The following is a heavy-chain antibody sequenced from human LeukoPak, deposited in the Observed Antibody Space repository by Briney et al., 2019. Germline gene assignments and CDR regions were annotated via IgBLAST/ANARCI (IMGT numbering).Heavy chain of an antibody. V-gene: IGHV3-11*01. CDR2: ISSSGSTI. CDR1: GFTFSDYY. Sequence: GGSLRLSCAASGFTFSDYYMSWIRQAPGKGLEWVSYISSSGSTIYYADSVKGRFTISRDNAKNSLYLQMNSLRAEDTAVYYCARDKGSCSSTSCYPFFDPWGQGTLVTVSS. CDR3: ARDKGSCSSTSCYPFFDP. D-gene: IGHD2-2*01. J-gene: IGHJ5*02.